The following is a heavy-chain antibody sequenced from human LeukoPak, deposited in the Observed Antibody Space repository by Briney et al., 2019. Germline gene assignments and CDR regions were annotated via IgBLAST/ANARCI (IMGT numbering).Heavy chain of an antibody. CDR3: AGSGSVFGVVIIDY. J-gene: IGHJ4*02. CDR1: GSSISSYY. D-gene: IGHD3-3*02. CDR2: IYYSGST. V-gene: IGHV4-59*01. Sequence: SETLSLTCTVSGSSISSYYWSWIRQPPGKGLEWIGYIYYSGSTNYNPSLKSRVTISVDTSKNQFSLKLSSVTAADTAVYYCAGSGSVFGVVIIDYWGQGTLVTVSS.